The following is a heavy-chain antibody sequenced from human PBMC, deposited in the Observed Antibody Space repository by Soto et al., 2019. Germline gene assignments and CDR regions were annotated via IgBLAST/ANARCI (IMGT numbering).Heavy chain of an antibody. CDR3: AKCLINGRWYAAD. D-gene: IGHD2-15*01. Sequence: EVHLLESGGGLVHPGESLRLSCGASGFTFSSCVMAWVRQAPGKGLEWVSCIKDSATGTYYADSVKGRLTISRDTSNNSMYLQKTTLRTEDTGVYYFAKCLINGRWYAADWGQGSLVTVSS. J-gene: IGHJ4*02. CDR2: IKDSATGT. V-gene: IGHV3-23*01. CDR1: GFTFSSCV.